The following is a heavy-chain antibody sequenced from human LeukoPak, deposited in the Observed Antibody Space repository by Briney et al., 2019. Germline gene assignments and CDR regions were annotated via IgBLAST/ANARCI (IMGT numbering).Heavy chain of an antibody. D-gene: IGHD4-23*01. CDR2: MSYSGNT. CDR3: ARHGSNGGAFDY. J-gene: IGHJ4*02. V-gene: IGHV4-59*08. CDR1: GGSITSYY. Sequence: SETLSLTCTVSGGSITSYYWSWIRQPPGKGLEWIGYMSYSGNTNYNPSLKSRVTVSVDTSKNQFSLKLSSVTAADTAVYYCARHGSNGGAFDYWGQGALVTVSS.